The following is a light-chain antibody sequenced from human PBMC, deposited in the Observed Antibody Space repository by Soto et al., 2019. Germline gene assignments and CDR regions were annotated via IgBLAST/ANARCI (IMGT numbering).Light chain of an antibody. V-gene: IGLV2-14*01. CDR1: NSDVGGYNY. Sequence: QSALTQPASVSGSPGQSITISCTGTNSDVGGYNYVSWYQQHPGKAPELMIYEVSHRPSGVSNRFSGSKSDNTASLTVSGLQAEDEADYYCSSYAGSNNLHVLFGGGTKLTVL. CDR3: SSYAGSNNLHVL. CDR2: EVS. J-gene: IGLJ2*01.